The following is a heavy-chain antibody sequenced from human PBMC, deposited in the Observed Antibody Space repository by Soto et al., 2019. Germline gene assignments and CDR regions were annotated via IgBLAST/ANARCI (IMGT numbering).Heavy chain of an antibody. V-gene: IGHV4-39*07. D-gene: IGHD3-3*01. CDR1: GGSISSSSYY. CDR3: ARDNPGDYDFWSGTSSSNWFDP. Sequence: SETLSLTCTVSGGSISSSSYYWGWIRQPPGKGLEWIGSIYYSGSTYYNPSLKSRVTISVDRSKNQFSLKLSSVTAADTAVYYCARDNPGDYDFWSGTSSSNWFDPWGQGTLVTVSS. J-gene: IGHJ5*02. CDR2: IYYSGST.